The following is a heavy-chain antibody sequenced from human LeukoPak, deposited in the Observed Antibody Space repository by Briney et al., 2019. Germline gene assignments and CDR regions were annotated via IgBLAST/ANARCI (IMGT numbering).Heavy chain of an antibody. Sequence: SETLSLTCSVSGDSISPYYWSWIRQPPGKGLEWIGFIHHTGSTNYNPSLKSRVSLSVDTSKNEFSLKMRSVTAADTAIYYCARHASHYDSSYDYWGRGTLVTASS. CDR2: IHHTGST. V-gene: IGHV4-59*08. J-gene: IGHJ4*02. CDR1: GDSISPYY. D-gene: IGHD3-22*01. CDR3: ARHASHYDSSYDY.